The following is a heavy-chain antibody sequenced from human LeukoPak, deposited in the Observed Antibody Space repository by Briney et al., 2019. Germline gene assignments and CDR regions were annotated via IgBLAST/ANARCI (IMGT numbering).Heavy chain of an antibody. Sequence: GGSLRLSCAASGFTFSSYAMHWVRQAPGKGLEYVSAISSNGGSTYYANSVKGRFTISRDNSKNTLYLQMGSLRAEDMAVYYCARGYGLLSWGLLLGDAFDIWGQGTMVTVSS. CDR3: ARGYGLLSWGLLLGDAFDI. J-gene: IGHJ3*02. D-gene: IGHD1-26*01. CDR1: GFTFSSYA. CDR2: ISSNGGST. V-gene: IGHV3-64*01.